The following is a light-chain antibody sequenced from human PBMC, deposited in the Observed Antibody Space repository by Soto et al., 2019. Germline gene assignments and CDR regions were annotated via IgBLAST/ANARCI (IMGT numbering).Light chain of an antibody. CDR2: GAF. V-gene: IGKV3-15*01. CDR1: QSVSSN. CDR3: QQYNDWPLT. J-gene: IGKJ1*01. Sequence: EIVRTQSPVTLSVSPGERATLSCRASQSVSSNLAWYQQKPGQAPSLLIYGAFTRATGIPARFSGTGSGTEFTLTISSLQSEDFALYYCQQYNDWPLTVGQGTKVDIK.